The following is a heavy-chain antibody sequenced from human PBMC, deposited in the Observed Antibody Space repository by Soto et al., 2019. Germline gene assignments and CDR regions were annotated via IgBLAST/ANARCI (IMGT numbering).Heavy chain of an antibody. CDR2: IYWDENK. V-gene: IGHV2-5*02. CDR1: GFSLNTGGMG. Sequence: QITLKESGPTLVKPTQTLTLTCTCTGFSLNTGGMGVGWIRQPPGKALEWLALIYWDENKFYSPSLKSRLTVTKHTSKNPVVLIMTQMDRVDTATYFCARIYCAGGICYRLGGFYYGLDVWGQGTTVTVSS. D-gene: IGHD2-8*02. CDR3: ARIYCAGGICYRLGGFYYGLDV. J-gene: IGHJ6*02.